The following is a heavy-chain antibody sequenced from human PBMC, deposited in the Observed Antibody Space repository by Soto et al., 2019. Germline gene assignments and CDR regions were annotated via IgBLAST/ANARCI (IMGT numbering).Heavy chain of an antibody. Sequence: QVQLVESGGGVVQPGRSLRLSCAASGFTFSSYGMHWVRQAPGKGLEWVAVISYDGSNKYYADSVKGRFTISRDNSKNTLYLQMNSLRAEDTAVYYCAKVRVLRIAVAVPDYWGQGTLVTVSS. CDR1: GFTFSSYG. J-gene: IGHJ4*02. CDR3: AKVRVLRIAVAVPDY. CDR2: ISYDGSNK. V-gene: IGHV3-30*18. D-gene: IGHD6-19*01.